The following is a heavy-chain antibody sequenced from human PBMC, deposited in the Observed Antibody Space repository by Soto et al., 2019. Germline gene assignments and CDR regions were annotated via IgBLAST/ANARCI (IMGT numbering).Heavy chain of an antibody. Sequence: QVQLVQSGAEVKKPGASVKVSCKASGYTFTSYGISWVRQAPGQGLEWMGWISAYNGNTNYAQKLQGRVTMTTDTAARKAYMELRSLSSDDPAVYYCAREREVDGSDYWGQGTLVTVSS. CDR2: ISAYNGNT. CDR3: AREREVDGSDY. V-gene: IGHV1-18*01. D-gene: IGHD3-10*01. CDR1: GYTFTSYG. J-gene: IGHJ4*02.